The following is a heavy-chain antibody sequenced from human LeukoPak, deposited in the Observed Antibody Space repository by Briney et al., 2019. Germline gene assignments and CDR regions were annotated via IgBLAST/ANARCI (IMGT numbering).Heavy chain of an antibody. J-gene: IGHJ4*02. V-gene: IGHV1-2*02. Sequence: EASVKVSCKAAGYTFTGYYMHWVRQAPGQGLEWMGWINPNSGGTNYAQKFQGRVTMTRDTSISTAYMELSRLRSDDTAVYYCATDYLGVDFWSGYLPDYWGQGTLVTVSS. CDR3: ATDYLGVDFWSGYLPDY. D-gene: IGHD3-3*01. CDR2: INPNSGGT. CDR1: GYTFTGYY.